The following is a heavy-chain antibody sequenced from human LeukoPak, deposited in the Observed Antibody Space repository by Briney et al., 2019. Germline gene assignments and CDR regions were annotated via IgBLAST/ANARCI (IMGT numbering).Heavy chain of an antibody. Sequence: GESLKISCKASGYSFTTYWVAWERQMPGKGLEWTGGISPGDFDTRYTPSFKAQVTISLDKSISTAYLQWSSLKASDPAIYYCARHIGGMDVWGQGTPVTVSS. CDR1: GYSFTTYW. V-gene: IGHV5-51*01. J-gene: IGHJ6*02. CDR2: ISPGDFDT. CDR3: ARHIGGMDV. D-gene: IGHD1-26*01.